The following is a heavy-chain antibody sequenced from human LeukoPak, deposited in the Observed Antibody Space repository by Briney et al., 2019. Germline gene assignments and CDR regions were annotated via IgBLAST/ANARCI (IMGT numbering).Heavy chain of an antibody. CDR2: IGIDSGNT. D-gene: IGHD1-1*01. CDR3: ARDHNYAFDN. V-gene: IGHV3-11*06. CDR1: GFPFIEYS. J-gene: IGHJ4*02. Sequence: GGSLRLSCTASGFPFIEYSRSWVRQAPGKGLEWISYIGIDSGNTKYADSVRGRFTIYADKAKNSLYLQMNSLRVEDTAVYYCARDHNYAFDNWGQGTLVSVAS.